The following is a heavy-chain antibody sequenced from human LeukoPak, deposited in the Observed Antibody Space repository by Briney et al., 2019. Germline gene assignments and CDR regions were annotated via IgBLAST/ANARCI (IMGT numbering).Heavy chain of an antibody. CDR1: GYTLTELS. D-gene: IGHD3-22*01. Sequence: ASVKVSCKVSGYTLTELSMHWVRQAPGKGLEWMGGFDPEDVETIYAQKFQGRVTMTEDTSTDTAYMELSSLRSEDTAVYYCATLNYYDSSGYYQGESWFDPWGQGTLVTVSS. J-gene: IGHJ5*02. CDR2: FDPEDVET. V-gene: IGHV1-24*01. CDR3: ATLNYYDSSGYYQGESWFDP.